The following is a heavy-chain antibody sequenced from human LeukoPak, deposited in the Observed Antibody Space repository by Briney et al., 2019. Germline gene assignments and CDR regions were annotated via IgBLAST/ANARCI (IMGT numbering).Heavy chain of an antibody. CDR1: GYTFTGHY. CDR3: ARAGGYSSGWIDY. D-gene: IGHD6-19*01. V-gene: IGHV1-2*02. J-gene: IGHJ4*02. Sequence: GASVKVSCKASGYTFTGHYIHWVRQAPGQGLEWMGWINPNSGGTYYAQKFQGRVTMTRDTSISTAYMELNRLTSDDTAVYYCARAGGYSSGWIDYWGQGALVTVSS. CDR2: INPNSGGT.